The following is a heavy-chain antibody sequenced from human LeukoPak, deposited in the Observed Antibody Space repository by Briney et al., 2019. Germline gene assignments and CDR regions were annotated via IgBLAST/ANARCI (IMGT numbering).Heavy chain of an antibody. CDR2: IRYDGGSK. J-gene: IGHJ4*02. CDR1: GFIFSSYD. V-gene: IGHV3-30*02. CDR3: AKVGYRSEWTGMDY. D-gene: IGHD6-19*01. Sequence: PGGSLRLSCAASGFIFSSYDMHWVRQAPGKGLEWVAFIRYDGGSKYYADSVKGRFTISRDNSKNTLYLQMNSLRAEDTALYYCAKVGYRSEWTGMDYWGQGTLVTVSS.